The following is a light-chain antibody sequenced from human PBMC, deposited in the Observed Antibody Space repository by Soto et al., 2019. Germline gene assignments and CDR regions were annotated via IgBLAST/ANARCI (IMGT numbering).Light chain of an antibody. J-gene: IGKJ5*01. V-gene: IGKV3-15*01. CDR3: QQYNNWPPIT. Sequence: TQSPDTLSVSLGERATLSCRASQSVSTNLAWYQQKPGQAPRLLIYGASTRATDIPARFSGSGSGTEFTLTISSLQSEDFAIYYCQQYNNWPPITFGQGTRLEIK. CDR2: GAS. CDR1: QSVSTN.